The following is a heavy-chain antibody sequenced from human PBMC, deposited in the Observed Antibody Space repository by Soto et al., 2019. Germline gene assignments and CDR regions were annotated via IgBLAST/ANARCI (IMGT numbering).Heavy chain of an antibody. CDR2: INPSGGST. Sequence: ASVKVSCKASGYTFTSYYMHWVRQAPGQGLEWMGIINPSGGSTSYAQKFQGRVTMTRDTSTSTVYMELSSRRSEDTAVYYCAREQYSSPLYYYGMDVWGQGTTVTVSS. V-gene: IGHV1-46*01. J-gene: IGHJ6*02. CDR3: AREQYSSPLYYYGMDV. CDR1: GYTFTSYY. D-gene: IGHD6-6*01.